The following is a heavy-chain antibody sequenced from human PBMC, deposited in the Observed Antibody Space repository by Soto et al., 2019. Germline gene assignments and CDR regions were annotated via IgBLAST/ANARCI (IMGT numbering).Heavy chain of an antibody. CDR2: IYYSGST. D-gene: IGHD6-6*01. V-gene: IGHV4-31*03. J-gene: IGHJ4*02. CDR1: GGSISSGGYY. Sequence: PSETLSLTCTVSGGSISSGGYYWSWIRQHPGKGLEWIGYIYYSGSTYYNPSLKSRVTISVDTSKNQFSLKLSSVTAAGTAVYYWARDPHGSSSSLAYWGQGTLVTVSS. CDR3: ARDPHGSSSSLAY.